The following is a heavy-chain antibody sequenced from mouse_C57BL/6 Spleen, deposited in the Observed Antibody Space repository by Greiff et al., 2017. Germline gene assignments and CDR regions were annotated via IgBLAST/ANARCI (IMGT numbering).Heavy chain of an antibody. CDR2: IDPSDSYT. D-gene: IGHD4-1*01. CDR1: GYTFTSYW. J-gene: IGHJ2*01. V-gene: IGHV1-69*01. CDR3: ERLGDFDY. Sequence: QVQLQQPGAELVMPGASVKLSCKASGYTFTSYWMHWVKQRPGQGLEWIGEIDPSDSYTNYNQKFKGKSTLTVDKSSSTAYMQLSSLTSEDSAVYYCERLGDFDYWGQGTTLTVSS.